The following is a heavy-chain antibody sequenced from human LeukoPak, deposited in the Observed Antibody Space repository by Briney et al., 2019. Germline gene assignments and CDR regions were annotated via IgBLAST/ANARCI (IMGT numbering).Heavy chain of an antibody. CDR3: ARGHYYGSGSYYYGMDV. J-gene: IGHJ6*02. Sequence: ASVKVSCKASGYTFTSSDINWVRQATGQGLEWMGWMNPSSGNTGYAQKFQGRVTITRNTSISTAYMELSSLRSEDTAVYYCARGHYYGSGSYYYGMDVWGQGTTVTVSS. D-gene: IGHD3-10*01. CDR2: MNPSSGNT. CDR1: GYTFTSSD. V-gene: IGHV1-8*01.